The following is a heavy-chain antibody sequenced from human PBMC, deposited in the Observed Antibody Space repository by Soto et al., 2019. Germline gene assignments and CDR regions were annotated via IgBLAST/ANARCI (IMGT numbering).Heavy chain of an antibody. V-gene: IGHV3-23*01. Sequence: GGSLRLSCAASGFTFSSYAMSWVRQAPGKGLEWVSAISGSGGSTYYADSVKGRFTISRDNSKNTLYLQMNSLRAEDTAVYYCAKGTWFGELLQGYFDYWGQGTLVTVSS. CDR3: AKGTWFGELLQGYFDY. D-gene: IGHD3-10*01. CDR2: ISGSGGST. J-gene: IGHJ4*02. CDR1: GFTFSSYA.